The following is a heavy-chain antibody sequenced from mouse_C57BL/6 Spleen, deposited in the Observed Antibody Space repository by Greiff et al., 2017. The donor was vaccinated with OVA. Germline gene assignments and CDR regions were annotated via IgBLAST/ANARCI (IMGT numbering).Heavy chain of an antibody. Sequence: QVQLQQSGAELVKPGASVKISCKASGYAFSSYWMNWVKQRPGKGLEWIGQIYPGDGDTNYNGKFKGKATLTADKSSSTAYMQLSSLTSEDSAVYFCAREDYGPAWFAYWGQGTLVTVSA. D-gene: IGHD1-1*02. V-gene: IGHV1-80*01. CDR2: IYPGDGDT. CDR1: GYAFSSYW. J-gene: IGHJ3*01. CDR3: AREDYGPAWFAY.